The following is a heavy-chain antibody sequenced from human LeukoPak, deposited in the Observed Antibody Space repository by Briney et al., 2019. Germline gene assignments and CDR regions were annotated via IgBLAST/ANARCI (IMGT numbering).Heavy chain of an antibody. Sequence: GASVKVSCKASGYIFTTFVITWVRQAPGQGLEWMGWISGYNGNTNYAQKLQDRVTMTTDTSTSTAYMEVRSLRSDDTAVYYCARVWFGLNWFDPWGQGTLVTVSS. D-gene: IGHD3-10*01. V-gene: IGHV1-18*01. CDR2: ISGYNGNT. CDR1: GYIFTTFV. CDR3: ARVWFGLNWFDP. J-gene: IGHJ5*02.